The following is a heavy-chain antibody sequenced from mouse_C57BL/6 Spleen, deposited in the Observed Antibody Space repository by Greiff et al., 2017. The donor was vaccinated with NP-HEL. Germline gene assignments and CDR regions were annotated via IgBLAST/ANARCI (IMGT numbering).Heavy chain of an antibody. CDR1: GFTFSSYA. V-gene: IGHV5-4*01. CDR3: ARVPMITTSYYFDY. Sequence: EVHLVESGGGLVKPGGSLKLSCAASGFTFSSYAMSWVRQTPEKRLEWVATISDGGSYTYYPDNVKGRFTISRDNAKNNLYLQMSHLKSEDTAMYYCARVPMITTSYYFDYWGQGTTLTVSS. CDR2: ISDGGSYT. J-gene: IGHJ2*01. D-gene: IGHD2-4*01.